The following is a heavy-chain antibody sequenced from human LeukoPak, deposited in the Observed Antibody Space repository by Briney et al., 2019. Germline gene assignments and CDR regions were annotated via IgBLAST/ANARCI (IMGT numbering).Heavy chain of an antibody. D-gene: IGHD1-1*01. CDR2: INPNSGGT. CDR3: ARYTTTGTWDY. V-gene: IGHV1-2*02. CDR1: GYTFTAYY. Sequence: ASVKVSCKASGYTFTAYYIHWVRQAPGQGLEWMGWINPNSGGTNYAQKFQGRVTMTRDTSISTAYMELSRLRSDDTAVYYCARYTTTGTWDYWGQGTLVTVSS. J-gene: IGHJ4*02.